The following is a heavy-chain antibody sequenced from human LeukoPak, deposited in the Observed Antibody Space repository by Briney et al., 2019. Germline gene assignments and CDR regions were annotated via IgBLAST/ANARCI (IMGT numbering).Heavy chain of an antibody. CDR2: IYYSGST. Sequence: SETLSLTCTVSSVSISSISYFGDWIRQPPGKGLEWIGSIYYSGSTYYNPSLKSRVTTSVDTSKNQFSLKLSSVTAADTAVYYCVRRDYASGFNTFEFWGQGTMVTVSS. CDR1: SVSISSISYF. D-gene: IGHD3-10*01. V-gene: IGHV4-39*01. J-gene: IGHJ3*01. CDR3: VRRDYASGFNTFEF.